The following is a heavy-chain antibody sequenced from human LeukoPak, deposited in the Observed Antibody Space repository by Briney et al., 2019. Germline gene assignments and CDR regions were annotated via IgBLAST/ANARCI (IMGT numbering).Heavy chain of an antibody. Sequence: GGSLRLSCAASGFTFSSYAMHWVRQAPGKGLEWVAVISYDGGNKYYADSVKGRFTISRDNSKNTLYLQLNSPTAEDTAVYYCARGHSSSWTRWGYFDYWGQGTLVAVSS. J-gene: IGHJ4*02. D-gene: IGHD6-13*01. CDR3: ARGHSSSWTRWGYFDY. CDR2: ISYDGGNK. CDR1: GFTFSSYA. V-gene: IGHV3-30*14.